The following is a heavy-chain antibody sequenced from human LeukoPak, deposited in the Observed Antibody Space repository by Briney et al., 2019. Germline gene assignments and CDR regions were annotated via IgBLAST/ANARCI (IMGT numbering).Heavy chain of an antibody. D-gene: IGHD5-18*01. V-gene: IGHV3-53*01. Sequence: PGGSLRLSCAASGFTVSSNYMSWVRQAPGKGLEWVSVIYSGGSTYYSDSVKGRFTISRDNSKNTLYLQMNSLRAEDTAVYYCARGRYSYGLDYWGQGTLVTVSS. CDR2: IYSGGST. CDR1: GFTVSSNY. J-gene: IGHJ4*02. CDR3: ARGRYSYGLDY.